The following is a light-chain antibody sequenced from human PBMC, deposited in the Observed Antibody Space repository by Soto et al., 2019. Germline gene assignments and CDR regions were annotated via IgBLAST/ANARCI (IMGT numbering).Light chain of an antibody. CDR3: QQYESLPLT. CDR1: QDINKN. CDR2: DAS. Sequence: DTQMTQSLSSLSASVGDRVTITCQASQDINKNLIWYQQKPGKAPKLLIYDASDLETGVPSRFSGSGSGTGFTFTISSLQPEDFATYYCQQYESLPLTFGQGTRLEI. J-gene: IGKJ5*01. V-gene: IGKV1-33*01.